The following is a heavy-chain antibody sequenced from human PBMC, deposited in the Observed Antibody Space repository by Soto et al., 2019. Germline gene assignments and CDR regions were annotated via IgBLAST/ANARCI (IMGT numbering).Heavy chain of an antibody. Sequence: SGGSLRLSCAASGLIFSDVWMTWVRRAPGKGLEWVGRIKTKPDDGTIDYAAPVRGRFTISRDDSKNTLYLQMTSLTPDDTGVYYCTTSNLGVDFWGPGTLVTVSS. D-gene: IGHD1-1*01. CDR2: IKTKPDDGTI. J-gene: IGHJ4*02. CDR3: TTSNLGVDF. V-gene: IGHV3-15*01. CDR1: GLIFSDVW.